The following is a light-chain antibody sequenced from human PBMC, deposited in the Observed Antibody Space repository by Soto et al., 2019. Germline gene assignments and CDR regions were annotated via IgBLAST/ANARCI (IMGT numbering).Light chain of an antibody. CDR1: SSDVGGYNY. J-gene: IGLJ2*01. Sequence: QSVLTQPPSASGSPGQSVTISCTGTSSDVGGYNYVSWYQQHPGKAPKLMIYEVSKRPSGVPDHFSGSKSGNTASLTVSGLQAEDEADYYCSSYAGSNNVVFGGGTQLT. CDR3: SSYAGSNNVV. CDR2: EVS. V-gene: IGLV2-8*01.